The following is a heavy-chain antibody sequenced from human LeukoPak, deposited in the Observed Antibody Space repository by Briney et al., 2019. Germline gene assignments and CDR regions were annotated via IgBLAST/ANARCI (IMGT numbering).Heavy chain of an antibody. CDR3: VRGRWAVADTYYGFDI. CDR1: GGSVSSRGYY. Sequence: PSETLSLTCTVSGGSVSSRGYYWSWILQPPLKGLEWVGYFYYSGSSNYNPSLKSRVTISLDAARNQFSLKLSSVTAADTAVYYCVRGRWAVADTYYGFDIWSQGTMVTVSS. D-gene: IGHD6-19*01. CDR2: FYYSGSS. V-gene: IGHV4-61*08. J-gene: IGHJ3*02.